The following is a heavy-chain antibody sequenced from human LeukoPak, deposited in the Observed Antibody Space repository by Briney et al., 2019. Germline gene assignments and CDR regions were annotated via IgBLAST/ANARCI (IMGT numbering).Heavy chain of an antibody. CDR3: AREGPVWYSSSWDNWFDP. J-gene: IGHJ5*02. D-gene: IGHD6-13*01. V-gene: IGHV4-34*01. CDR2: INHSGST. CDR1: GVSFSGYY. Sequence: SETLSLTCAVYGVSFSGYYWSWIRQPPGKGLEWIGEINHSGSTNYNPSLKSRVTISVDTSKNQFSLKLSSVTAADTAVYYCAREGPVWYSSSWDNWFDPWGQGTLVTVSS.